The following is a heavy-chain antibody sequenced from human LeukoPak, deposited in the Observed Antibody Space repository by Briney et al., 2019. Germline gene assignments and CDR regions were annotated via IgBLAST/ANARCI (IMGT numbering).Heavy chain of an antibody. V-gene: IGHV3-7*05. CDR3: ARDTGYNTFDY. J-gene: IGHJ4*02. CDR2: IKEDGSDK. D-gene: IGHD5-24*01. CDR1: GLTFKNFA. Sequence: GGSLRLSCAVSGLTFKNFAMSWVRQAPGKGLEWVANIKEDGSDKYYVDSVKGRFTISRDNAKNSQYLQMNSLRAEDTAVYYCARDTGYNTFDYWGQGTLVTVSS.